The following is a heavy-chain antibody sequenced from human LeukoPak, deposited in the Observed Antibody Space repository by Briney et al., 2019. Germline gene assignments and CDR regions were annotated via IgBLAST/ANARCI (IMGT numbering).Heavy chain of an antibody. CDR1: GFTFTNAL. J-gene: IGHJ4*02. CDR2: IKTKTEGGTT. Sequence: KPGGSLRLSCAASGFTFTNALMSWVRQVPGKGLEWVGRIKTKTEGGTTDYAAPVKGRFTISRDDSKNTLYLQMNSLKTEDTAVYFCTTSVYSFFDYWGQGTLVTVSS. D-gene: IGHD6-13*01. V-gene: IGHV3-15*01. CDR3: TTSVYSFFDY.